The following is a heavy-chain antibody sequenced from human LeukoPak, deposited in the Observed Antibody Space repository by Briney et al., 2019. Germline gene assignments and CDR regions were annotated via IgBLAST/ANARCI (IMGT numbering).Heavy chain of an antibody. Sequence: ETLSLTCAVYGGSFSGYYWSWIRQPPGKGLEWIGEINHSGSTNYNPSLKSRVAISVDTSKNQFSLKLSSVTAADTAVYYCARDHVYCSSTSCYAVYYYYGMDVWGKGTTVTVSS. D-gene: IGHD2-2*01. CDR2: INHSGST. J-gene: IGHJ6*04. CDR1: GGSFSGYY. CDR3: ARDHVYCSSTSCYAVYYYYGMDV. V-gene: IGHV4-34*01.